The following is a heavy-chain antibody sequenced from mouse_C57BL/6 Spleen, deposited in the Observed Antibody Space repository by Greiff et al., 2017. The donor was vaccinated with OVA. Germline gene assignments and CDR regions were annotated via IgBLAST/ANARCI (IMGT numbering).Heavy chain of an antibody. Sequence: QVQLQQPGAELVKPGASVKMSCKASGYTFTSYWITWVKQRPGQGLEWIGDIYPGSGSTNYNEKFKSKATLTVDTSSSTAYMQLSSLTSEDSAVYYCARDWDYGSSYFAYWGQGTLVTVSA. CDR1: GYTFTSYW. J-gene: IGHJ3*01. V-gene: IGHV1-55*01. CDR3: ARDWDYGSSYFAY. D-gene: IGHD1-1*01. CDR2: IYPGSGST.